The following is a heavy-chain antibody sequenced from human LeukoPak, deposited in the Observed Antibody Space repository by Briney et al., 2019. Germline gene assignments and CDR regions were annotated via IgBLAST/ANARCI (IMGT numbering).Heavy chain of an antibody. D-gene: IGHD3-22*01. J-gene: IGHJ4*02. CDR2: IIPIFGTA. CDR1: GGTFSSYA. V-gene: IGHV1-69*06. CDR3: AREMYDSSGPYYFDY. Sequence: SVKVSCKASGGTFSSYAISWVRQAPGQGLEWMGGIIPIFGTANYAQKFQGRVTITADKSTSTAYMELSSLRSEDTAVYYCAREMYDSSGPYYFDYWGQGTLVTVSS.